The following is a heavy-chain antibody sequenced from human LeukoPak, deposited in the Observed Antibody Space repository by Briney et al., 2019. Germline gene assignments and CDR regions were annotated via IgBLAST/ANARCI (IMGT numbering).Heavy chain of an antibody. D-gene: IGHD4-17*01. CDR1: GGTFSSYA. CDR2: IIPIFGTA. Sequence: SVKVSCKASGGTFSSYAISWVRQAPGQGLEWMGGIIPIFGTANYAQKFQGRVTITTDESTSTAYMELSSLRSEDTAVYYCARGNPGRRTTVTTAGDYWGQGTLVTVSS. CDR3: ARGNPGRRTTVTTAGDY. V-gene: IGHV1-69*05. J-gene: IGHJ4*02.